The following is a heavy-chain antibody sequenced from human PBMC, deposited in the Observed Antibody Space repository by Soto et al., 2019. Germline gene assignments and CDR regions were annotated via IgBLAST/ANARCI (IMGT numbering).Heavy chain of an antibody. CDR3: TTLCSSTSCAYYYYYYGMDV. V-gene: IGHV3-15*01. Sequence: PGGSLRLSCAASGFTFSNAWMSWVRQAPGKGLEWAGRIKSKTAGGTTDYAAPVKGRFTISRDDSKNTLYLQMNSLKTEDTAVYYCTTLCSSTSCAYYYYYYGMDVWGQGTTVTVSS. CDR2: IKSKTAGGTT. D-gene: IGHD2-2*01. CDR1: GFTFSNAW. J-gene: IGHJ6*02.